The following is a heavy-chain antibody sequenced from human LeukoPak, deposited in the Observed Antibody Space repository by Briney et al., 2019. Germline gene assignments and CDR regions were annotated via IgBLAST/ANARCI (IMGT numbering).Heavy chain of an antibody. D-gene: IGHD6-19*01. CDR3: AKDPGIAVAVGPLDV. J-gene: IGHJ6*04. CDR2: INLDGSMI. CDR1: GFIFNDYT. V-gene: IGHV3-43D*03. Sequence: GGSLRLSCAASGFIFNDYTMHWVRQAPGKGLEWVSLINLDGSMIRYAESVKGRFTISRDNSKNTLYLQMNSLRAEDTAVYYCAKDPGIAVAVGPLDVWGKGTTVTVSS.